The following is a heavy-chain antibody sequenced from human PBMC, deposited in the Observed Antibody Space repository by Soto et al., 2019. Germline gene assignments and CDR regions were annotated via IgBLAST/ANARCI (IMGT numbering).Heavy chain of an antibody. CDR3: ARSQISEQYSFAY. CDR2: IKQDGSEK. D-gene: IGHD6-6*01. J-gene: IGHJ4*02. V-gene: IGHV3-7*05. CDR1: GFTFSSYG. Sequence: GGSLRLSCAASGFTFSSYGMSWVRQAPGKGLEWVANIKQDGSEKYYVDSVKGRFTISRDNAKNSLYLQMNSLRAEDTAVYYCARSQISEQYSFAYWGQGTLVTVSS.